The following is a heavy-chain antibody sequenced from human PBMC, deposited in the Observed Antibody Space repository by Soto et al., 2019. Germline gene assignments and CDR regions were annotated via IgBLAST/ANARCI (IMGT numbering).Heavy chain of an antibody. J-gene: IGHJ3*02. CDR1: GGSISSGGYY. V-gene: IGHV4-61*08. D-gene: IGHD1-26*01. Sequence: SETLSLTCTVSGGSISSGGYYWSWMRQPPGKRLEYIGFIYNGGSTNYNPSLKSRVTISVDTFKNQFSLKLSSVTAADTAVYYCALGGGSYLDAFDIWGQGTMVTVSS. CDR3: ALGGGSYLDAFDI. CDR2: IYNGGST.